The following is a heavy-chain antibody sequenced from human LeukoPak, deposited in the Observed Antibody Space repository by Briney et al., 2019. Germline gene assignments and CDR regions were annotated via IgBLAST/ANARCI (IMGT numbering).Heavy chain of an antibody. CDR1: GFTLSSYA. D-gene: IGHD3-10*01. J-gene: IGHJ5*02. Sequence: PGGSLRLSCAASGFTLSSYAMSWVRQAPGKGLEWVSAISGSGGSTYYADSVKGRFTISRDNSKNTLYLQMNSLRAEDTAVYYCAKGGNVLLWFGEFDHNWFDPWGQGTLVTVSS. V-gene: IGHV3-23*01. CDR3: AKGGNVLLWFGEFDHNWFDP. CDR2: ISGSGGST.